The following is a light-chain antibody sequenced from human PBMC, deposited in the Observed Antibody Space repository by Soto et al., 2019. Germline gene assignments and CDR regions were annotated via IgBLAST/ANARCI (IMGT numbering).Light chain of an antibody. Sequence: EMVLTQSPGTLSLSPGERATLSCRASQSVSSNYLAWYQQKAGQAPRLLIYGAFSRAAGIPDRFRGSGSGTDFTLTISRLEPEDFAVYYCQQYGGSPRTFGQGTKVEIK. CDR2: GAF. V-gene: IGKV3-20*01. CDR3: QQYGGSPRT. CDR1: QSVSSNY. J-gene: IGKJ1*01.